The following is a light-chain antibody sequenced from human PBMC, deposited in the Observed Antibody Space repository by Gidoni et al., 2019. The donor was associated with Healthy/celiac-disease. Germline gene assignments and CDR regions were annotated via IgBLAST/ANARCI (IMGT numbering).Light chain of an antibody. CDR2: DAS. J-gene: IGKJ4*01. CDR1: QSVSSY. V-gene: IGKV3-11*01. Sequence: EIVLTQSPATLSLSPGERATLSCRASQSVSSYLAWYQQKPGQAPRLLIYDASNRATGIPDRFSGSGSGTDFNLTISSLEPEDFAVYYCQQRSNWLTFGGGTKVEIK. CDR3: QQRSNWLT.